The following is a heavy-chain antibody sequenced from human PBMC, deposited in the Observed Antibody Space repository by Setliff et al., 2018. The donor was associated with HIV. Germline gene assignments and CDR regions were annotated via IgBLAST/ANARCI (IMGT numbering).Heavy chain of an antibody. CDR1: GGTFSRYT. J-gene: IGHJ4*02. V-gene: IGHV1-69*13. CDR3: ARDSYYDTSGAIGY. CDR2: IIPIFGTT. D-gene: IGHD3-22*01. Sequence: SVKVSCKASGGTFSRYTISWVRQAPGQGLEWMGGIIPIFGTTNYAQRFQGRVSITADASTSTAYMELSSLRSEDTAMYFCARDSYYDTSGAIGYWGQGTMVTVSS.